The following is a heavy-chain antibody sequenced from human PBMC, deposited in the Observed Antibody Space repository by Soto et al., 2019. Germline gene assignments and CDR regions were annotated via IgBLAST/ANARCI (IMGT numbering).Heavy chain of an antibody. V-gene: IGHV4-39*01. CDR1: GGSISSIIYY. CDR2: IYYSGST. D-gene: IGHD3-10*01. J-gene: IGHJ4*02. Sequence: SETLSLTCTVSGGSISSIIYYWGWIRQPPGKGLEWIGSIYYSGSTYYNPSLKSRVTISVDTSKNQFSLKLSSVTAADTAVYYCASVPSMVRGVSFDYWGQGTLVTVS. CDR3: ASVPSMVRGVSFDY.